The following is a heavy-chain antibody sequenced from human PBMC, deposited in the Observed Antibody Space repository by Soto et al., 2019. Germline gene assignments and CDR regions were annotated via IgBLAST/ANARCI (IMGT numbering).Heavy chain of an antibody. V-gene: IGHV3-23*01. CDR3: ARRGSGSYYDY. CDR2: ISGRGGST. J-gene: IGHJ4*02. CDR1: GFTFSSYA. D-gene: IGHD1-26*01. Sequence: EVQLLESGGGLVQPGGSLRLSCAASGFTFSSYAMRWVRQAPVKGLEWVSAISGRGGSTYYADSVKGRFTISRDNSQNALYLQMNSLRAEDTAIYYCARRGSGSYYDYWGQGTLVTVSS.